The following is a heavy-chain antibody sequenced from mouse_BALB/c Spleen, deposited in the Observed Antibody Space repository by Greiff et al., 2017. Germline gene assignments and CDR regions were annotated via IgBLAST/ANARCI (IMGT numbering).Heavy chain of an antibody. J-gene: IGHJ3*01. CDR3: ARNYDYDGSWFAY. V-gene: IGHV1-14*01. CDR2: INPYNDGT. Sequence: EVQLQQSGPELVKPGASVKMSCKASGYTFTSYVMHWVKQKPGQGLEWIGYINPYNDGTKYNEKFKGKATLTSDKSSSTAYMELSSLTSEDSAVYYCARNYDYDGSWFAYWGQGTLVTVSA. CDR1: GYTFTSYV. D-gene: IGHD2-4*01.